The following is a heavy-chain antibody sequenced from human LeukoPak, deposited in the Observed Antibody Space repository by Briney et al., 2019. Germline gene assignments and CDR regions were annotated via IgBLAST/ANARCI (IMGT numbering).Heavy chain of an antibody. V-gene: IGHV5-51*01. CDR2: IYPGDSDT. J-gene: IGHJ4*02. Sequence: GESLKISFKGSGYSFTSYWIAWLRQMPGKGLEWMGIIYPGDSDTRYSPSFKGQVTISADKSINTAYLQWSGLKASDTAMYYCARQIGSSGYFDFWGQGTLVTVSS. CDR3: ARQIGSSGYFDF. D-gene: IGHD6-19*01. CDR1: GYSFTSYW.